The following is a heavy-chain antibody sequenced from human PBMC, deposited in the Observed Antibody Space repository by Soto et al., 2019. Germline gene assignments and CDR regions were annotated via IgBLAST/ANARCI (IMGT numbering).Heavy chain of an antibody. V-gene: IGHV3-13*04. Sequence: GSVRLSCSASGSTFSSYDMHWVRQGKGKGLEWGSTIGTTDDTYYAGSVKGRFAIARENAKNYLYLQMNSLRAVDTAIYYRARAIGPTLFDYWGQGTLVTVSS. D-gene: IGHD3-22*01. CDR3: ARAIGPTLFDY. J-gene: IGHJ4*02. CDR1: GSTFSSYD. CDR2: IGTTDDT.